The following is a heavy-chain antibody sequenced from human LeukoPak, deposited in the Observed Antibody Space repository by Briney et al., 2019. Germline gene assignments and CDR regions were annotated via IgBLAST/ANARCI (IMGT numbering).Heavy chain of an antibody. Sequence: PGGSLRLSCAASGFTFTSYAMTWVRQAPGKGLEWVSSISGSCGSTYYADSVKRRFTISRHNSKNTLYLQMNSLRAEDTATYYCAKGIEMATIWSPLAYWGQGTLVTVSS. CDR1: GFTFTSYA. CDR3: AKGIEMATIWSPLAY. CDR2: ISGSCGST. D-gene: IGHD5-24*01. J-gene: IGHJ4*02. V-gene: IGHV3-23*01.